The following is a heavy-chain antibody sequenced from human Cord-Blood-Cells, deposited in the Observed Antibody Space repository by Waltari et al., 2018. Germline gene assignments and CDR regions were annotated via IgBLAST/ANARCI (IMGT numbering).Heavy chain of an antibody. D-gene: IGHD3-16*01. CDR2: TKLNSGVT. Sequence: QVQLVQSGAEEKKPRASEKVSCKPSGYPFTRHDLHWMRQAPRQGLEWMGWTKLNSGVTNYAKKFKGRVTLTRDTSIRTAYMELRRLRSDNTAVYYFAGVPGWGGYYFAYWGQGTLVTVSS. CDR1: GYPFTRHD. CDR3: AGVPGWGGYYFAY. J-gene: IGHJ4*02. V-gene: IGHV1-2*02.